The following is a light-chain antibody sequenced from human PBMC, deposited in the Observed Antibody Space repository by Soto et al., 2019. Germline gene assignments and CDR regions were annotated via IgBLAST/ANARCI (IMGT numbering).Light chain of an antibody. Sequence: DIQMTQSPPTLSASVGDRVTITCRASQSISSWLAWYQQKPGKAPKLLIYKASSLESGVPSRFSGSGSGTEFTLTIISLQPDDFATYYCQQTYSSLPITFGQGTRLENK. CDR2: KAS. CDR3: QQTYSSLPIT. V-gene: IGKV1-5*03. CDR1: QSISSW. J-gene: IGKJ5*01.